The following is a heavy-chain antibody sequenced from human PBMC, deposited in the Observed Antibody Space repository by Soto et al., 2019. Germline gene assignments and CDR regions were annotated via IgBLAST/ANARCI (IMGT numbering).Heavy chain of an antibody. D-gene: IGHD2-2*01. J-gene: IGHJ4*02. CDR1: GGSISSGGYY. CDR2: IYYSGST. CDR3: ARGFVPGYCSSTSCYEGFDY. V-gene: IGHV4-31*03. Sequence: SETLSLTCTVSGGSISSGGYYWSWIRQHPGKGLEWIGYIYYSGSTYYNPSLKSRVTISVDTSKNQFSLKLSSVTAADTAVYYCARGFVPGYCSSTSCYEGFDYWGQGTRVTVSS.